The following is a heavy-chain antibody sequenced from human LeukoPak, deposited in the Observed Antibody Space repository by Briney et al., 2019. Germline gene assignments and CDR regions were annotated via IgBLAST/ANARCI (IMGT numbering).Heavy chain of an antibody. J-gene: IGHJ4*02. CDR1: GFTFSSYG. V-gene: IGHV3-30*18. Sequence: GRSLRLSCAASGFTFSSYGMHWVRQAPGKGLEWVAVISYDGSNKYYADSVKGRFTISRDNSKNTLYLQMNSLRAEDTAVYYCAKDRGLYVLRYFDWLLNWGQGTLVTVSS. D-gene: IGHD3-9*01. CDR3: AKDRGLYVLRYFDWLLN. CDR2: ISYDGSNK.